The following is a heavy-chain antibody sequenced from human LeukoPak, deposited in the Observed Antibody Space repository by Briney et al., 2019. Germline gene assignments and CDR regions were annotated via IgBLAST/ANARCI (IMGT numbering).Heavy chain of an antibody. Sequence: GGSLRLSCSASGSTSSSYAMHWVRQAPGKGLEYVSAISSNGGSTYYADSVKGRFTISRDNSKNTLYLQMSSLRAEDTAVYYCVKSVTTGTGGAFDIWGQGTMVTVSS. J-gene: IGHJ3*02. CDR2: ISSNGGST. CDR1: GSTSSSYA. D-gene: IGHD1-1*01. CDR3: VKSVTTGTGGAFDI. V-gene: IGHV3-64D*06.